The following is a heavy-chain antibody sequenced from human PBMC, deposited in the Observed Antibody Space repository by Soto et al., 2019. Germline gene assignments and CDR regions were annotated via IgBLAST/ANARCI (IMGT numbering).Heavy chain of an antibody. J-gene: IGHJ5*02. CDR1: GFSLTTRGVG. CDR3: AHSPNYYQYDCFDP. Sequence: ITLKESGPTLVKPTQTLTLTCTFSGFSLTTRGVGVGWIRQPPGKALECLALIYWDDDKRYSPSLQSRLSITKETSKNQVVLTMTNVDPVDTATYYCAHSPNYYQYDCFDPWGQGTLVSVSS. V-gene: IGHV2-5*02. CDR2: IYWDDDK. D-gene: IGHD3-16*01.